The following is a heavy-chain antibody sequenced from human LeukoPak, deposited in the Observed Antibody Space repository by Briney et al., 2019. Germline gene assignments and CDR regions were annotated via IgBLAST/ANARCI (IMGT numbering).Heavy chain of an antibody. CDR3: AVHGSGSYYLEDFDY. V-gene: IGHV3-48*03. Sequence: GGPLRLSCAASGLTFSSYEMNWVRQAPGKGLEWVSYIGIIGSTIYYADSVKGRFTISRDNAKNSLYLQMNSLRAEDTALYYCAVHGSGSYYLEDFDYWGQGTLVTVSS. CDR2: IGIIGSTI. CDR1: GLTFSSYE. J-gene: IGHJ4*02. D-gene: IGHD3-10*01.